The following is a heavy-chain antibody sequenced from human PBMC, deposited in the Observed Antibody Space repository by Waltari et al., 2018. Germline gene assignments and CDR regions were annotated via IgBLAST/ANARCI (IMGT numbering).Heavy chain of an antibody. CDR1: GYTFTGYY. J-gene: IGHJ3*02. Sequence: QVQLVQSGAEVKKPGASVKVSCKASGYTFTGYYMHWVRQAPGQGLEWRGWINPNRGGTNYAQTFQGRVTMTRDTSISTAYMELSRLRSDDTAVYYCASLISITMIVPHAFDIWGQGTMVTVSS. D-gene: IGHD3-22*01. CDR2: INPNRGGT. CDR3: ASLISITMIVPHAFDI. V-gene: IGHV1-2*02.